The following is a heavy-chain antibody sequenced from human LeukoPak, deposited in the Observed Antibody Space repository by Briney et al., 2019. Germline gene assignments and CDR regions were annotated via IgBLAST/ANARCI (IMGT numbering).Heavy chain of an antibody. V-gene: IGHV3-73*01. D-gene: IGHD4-17*01. CDR3: STLKTSATVTTEWYFDL. CDR1: GFTFSGSA. J-gene: IGHJ2*01. Sequence: PGGSLRLSCAASGFTFSGSATHWVRQASGKGLEWVGRIRSKSNNYATVYAESVKGRFTMSRDDSKNTAYLQMNSLKTEDTAVYYCSTLKTSATVTTEWYFDLWGRGTLVTVSS. CDR2: IRSKSNNYAT.